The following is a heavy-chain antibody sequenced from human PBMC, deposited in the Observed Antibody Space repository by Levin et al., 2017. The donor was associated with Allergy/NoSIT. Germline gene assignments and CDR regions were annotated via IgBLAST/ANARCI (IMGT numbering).Heavy chain of an antibody. CDR1: GFTFSSYW. Sequence: GESLKISCAASGFTFSSYWMSWVRQAPGKGLEWVANIKQDGSEKYYVDSVKGRFTISRDNAKNSLYLQMNSLRAEDTAVYYCAREASSGWYGYWGQGTLVTVSS. D-gene: IGHD6-19*01. CDR3: AREASSGWYGY. V-gene: IGHV3-7*01. CDR2: IKQDGSEK. J-gene: IGHJ4*02.